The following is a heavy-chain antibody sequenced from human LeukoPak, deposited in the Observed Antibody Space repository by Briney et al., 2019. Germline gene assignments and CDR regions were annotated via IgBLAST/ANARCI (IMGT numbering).Heavy chain of an antibody. CDR3: ATLYGYYDSSGSTEPVDY. Sequence: HSGGSLRLSCAASGFTSSSYEMNWARQAPGKGLEWVSYISSSGSTIYYADSVKGRFTISRDNAKNSLYLQMNSLRAEDTAVYYCATLYGYYDSSGSTEPVDYWGQGTLVTVSS. CDR1: GFTSSSYE. J-gene: IGHJ4*02. CDR2: ISSSGSTI. D-gene: IGHD3-22*01. V-gene: IGHV3-48*03.